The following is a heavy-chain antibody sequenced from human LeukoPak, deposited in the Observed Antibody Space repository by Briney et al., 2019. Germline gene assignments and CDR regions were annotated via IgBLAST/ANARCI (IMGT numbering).Heavy chain of an antibody. CDR3: ARHFEPYSSSWYLHDY. D-gene: IGHD6-13*01. Sequence: GESLKISCKGSGYSFTSYWISWVRQMPGKGLEWMGRIDPSDSYTNYSPSFQGHVTISADKSISTAYLQWSSLKASDTAMYYCARHFEPYSSSWYLHDYWGQGTLVTVSS. V-gene: IGHV5-10-1*01. CDR1: GYSFTSYW. CDR2: IDPSDSYT. J-gene: IGHJ4*02.